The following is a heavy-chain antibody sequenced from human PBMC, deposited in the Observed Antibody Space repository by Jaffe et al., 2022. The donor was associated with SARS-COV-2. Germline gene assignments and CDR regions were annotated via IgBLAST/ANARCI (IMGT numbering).Heavy chain of an antibody. V-gene: IGHV3-30*18. CDR3: AKDYDYVWGSTLGGWYFDY. J-gene: IGHJ4*02. CDR1: GFTFSSYG. D-gene: IGHD3-16*01. CDR2: ISYDGSNK. Sequence: QVQLVESGGGVVQPGRSLRLSCAASGFTFSSYGMHWVRQAPGKGLEWVAVISYDGSNKYYADSVKGRFTISRDNSKNTLYLQMNSLRAEDTAVYYCAKDYDYVWGSTLGGWYFDYWGQGTLVTVSS.